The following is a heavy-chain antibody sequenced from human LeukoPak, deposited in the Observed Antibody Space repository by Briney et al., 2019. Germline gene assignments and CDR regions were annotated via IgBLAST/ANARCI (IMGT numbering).Heavy chain of an antibody. CDR3: ARDRGWPAVHFDL. CDR1: RFTFRNYG. Sequence: GGSLRLSCAASRFTFRNYGMHWVRQAPGKGLEWVAVIWYDGGNKYYVDSVEGRFTVSRDNSKNTLYLQMNSLRVEDTAIYYCARDRGWPAVHFDLWGQGTLVTVPS. D-gene: IGHD2-15*01. CDR2: IWYDGGNK. V-gene: IGHV3-33*01. J-gene: IGHJ4*02.